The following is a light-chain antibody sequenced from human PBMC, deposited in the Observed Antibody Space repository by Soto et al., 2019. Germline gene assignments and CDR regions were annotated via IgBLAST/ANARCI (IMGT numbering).Light chain of an antibody. Sequence: VQMTQSPTSVSASIGDTVTITCRASQDINVYLNWYQQKPGEVPKLLIYSASTLHSGVPSRFTGSGSETDFTLTIRSLQPEDFATYYCQRSYSTITFGQGTRLEIK. CDR2: SAS. CDR1: QDINVY. CDR3: QRSYSTIT. V-gene: IGKV1-39*01. J-gene: IGKJ5*01.